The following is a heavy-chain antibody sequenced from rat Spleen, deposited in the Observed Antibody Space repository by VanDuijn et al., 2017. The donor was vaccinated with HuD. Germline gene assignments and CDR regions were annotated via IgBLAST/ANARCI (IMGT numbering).Heavy chain of an antibody. CDR1: GFTFSDYY. CDR2: ISYDGRQT. Sequence: EVQLVESDGGLVQPGRSLKLSCAASGFTFSDYYMAWVRQAPTKGLEWVASISYDGRQTYYRDSVKGRFTISRDNSKNTLYLEMNSLRSEDTAMYYCAAWRYYNPDYWGQGVMVTVSS. V-gene: IGHV5-7*01. J-gene: IGHJ2*01. CDR3: AAWRYYNPDY. D-gene: IGHD1-12*01.